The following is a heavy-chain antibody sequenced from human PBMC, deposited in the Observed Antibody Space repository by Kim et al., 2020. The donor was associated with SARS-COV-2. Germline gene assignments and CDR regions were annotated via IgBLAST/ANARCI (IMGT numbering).Heavy chain of an antibody. Sequence: STRGRTNYSPSLQSRVTMSVDMSKNQFSLKLSSVTAADTAVYYCASALGHWGQGTLVTVAS. CDR3: ASALGH. V-gene: IGHV4-4*07. J-gene: IGHJ4*02. CDR2: STRGRT. D-gene: IGHD3-16*02.